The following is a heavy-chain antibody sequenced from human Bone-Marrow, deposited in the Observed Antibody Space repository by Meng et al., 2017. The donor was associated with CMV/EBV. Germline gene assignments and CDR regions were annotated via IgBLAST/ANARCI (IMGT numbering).Heavy chain of an antibody. J-gene: IGHJ5*02. CDR1: GYTFTSYY. Sequence: ASVKVSCKASGYTFTSYYMHWVRQAPGQGLEWMGIINPSGGSTSYAQKFQGRVTMTRDTSTSTVYMELSSLRSEDTAVYYCARNWSVARTPRNWFDPWGQGTLVTVSS. CDR3: ARNWSVARTPRNWFDP. CDR2: INPSGGST. D-gene: IGHD6-19*01. V-gene: IGHV1-46*01.